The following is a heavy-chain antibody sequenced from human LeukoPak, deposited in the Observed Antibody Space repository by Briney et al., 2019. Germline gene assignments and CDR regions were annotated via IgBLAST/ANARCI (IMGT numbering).Heavy chain of an antibody. CDR2: IYYSGST. CDR1: GGSISSSSYY. J-gene: IGHJ1*01. Sequence: SETLSLTCTVSGGSISSSSYYWGWIRQPPGKGLEWIGSIYYSGSTYYNPSLKSRVTISVDTSKNQFSLKLSSVTAADTAVYYCARVGVFGVVTPAAEYFQHWGQGTLVTVSS. CDR3: ARVGVFGVVTPAAEYFQH. V-gene: IGHV4-39*01. D-gene: IGHD3-3*01.